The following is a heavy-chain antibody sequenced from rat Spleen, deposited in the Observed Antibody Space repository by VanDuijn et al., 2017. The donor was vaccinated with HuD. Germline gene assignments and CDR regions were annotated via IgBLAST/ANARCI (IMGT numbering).Heavy chain of an antibody. CDR1: GFTFSNYD. J-gene: IGHJ4*01. Sequence: EVQLVESGGGLVQPGRSLKLSCVASGFTFSNYDMAWVRQAPTKGLEWVSSINTDGGYTCYPDSVKGRFTISRDNAKSTLYLQMDSLRSEDKATYYCAKSGGLYRSYIHVMDAWGQGASVTVSS. D-gene: IGHD1-2*01. CDR3: AKSGGLYRSYIHVMDA. V-gene: IGHV5-25*01. CDR2: INTDGGYT.